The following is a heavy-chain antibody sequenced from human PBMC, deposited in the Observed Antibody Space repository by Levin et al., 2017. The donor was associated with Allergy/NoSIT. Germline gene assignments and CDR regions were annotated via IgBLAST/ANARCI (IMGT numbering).Heavy chain of an antibody. J-gene: IGHJ5*02. Sequence: GESLKISCAASGFTFSDYYMSWIRQAPGKGLEWVSYISSSGSTIYYADSVKGRFTISRDNAKNSLYLQMNSLRAEDTAVYYCARERGGSHWFDPWGQGTLVTVSS. CDR3: ARERGGSHWFDP. CDR2: ISSSGSTI. CDR1: GFTFSDYY. D-gene: IGHD3-10*01. V-gene: IGHV3-11*01.